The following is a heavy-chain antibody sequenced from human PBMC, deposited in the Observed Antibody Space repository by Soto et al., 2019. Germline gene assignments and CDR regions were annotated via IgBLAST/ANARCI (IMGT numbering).Heavy chain of an antibody. J-gene: IGHJ4*02. CDR1: GGTFSSYA. CDR3: ARESRYCSGGSCYFLPGIDY. CDR2: IIPIFGTA. D-gene: IGHD2-15*01. V-gene: IGHV1-69*12. Sequence: QVQLVQSGAEVKKPGSSVKVSCKASGGTFSSYAISWVRQAPGQELEWMGGIIPIFGTANYAQKFQGRVTITADESTSPGYMELRSLRSEDTAVYYCARESRYCSGGSCYFLPGIDYWGQGTLVTVSS.